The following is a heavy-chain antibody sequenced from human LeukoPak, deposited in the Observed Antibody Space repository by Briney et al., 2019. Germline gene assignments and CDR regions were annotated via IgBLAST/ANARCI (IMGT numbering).Heavy chain of an antibody. J-gene: IGHJ4*02. CDR3: ARVPHPYSSSWYPIDY. CDR1: GGSFSGYY. CDR2: IYHSGST. D-gene: IGHD6-13*01. V-gene: IGHV4-34*01. Sequence: SETLSLTCAVYGGSFSGYYWSWIRQPPGKGLEWIGYIYHSGSTYYNPSLKSRVTISVDTSKNQFSLKLSSVTAADTAVYYCARVPHPYSSSWYPIDYWGQGTLVTVSS.